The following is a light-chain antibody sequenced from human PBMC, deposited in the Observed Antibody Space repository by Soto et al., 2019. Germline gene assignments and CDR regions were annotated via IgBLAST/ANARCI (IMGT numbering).Light chain of an antibody. J-gene: IGLJ3*02. Sequence: QSVLTQSPSASASLGASVKLTCTLSSGHSSYAIAWHQQQPEKGPRYLMKLNSDGSHSKGDGIPDRFSGSSSGADRYLTISSLQSEDEADYYCQTWGTGIPWVFGGGTKLTVL. V-gene: IGLV4-69*01. CDR2: LNSDGSH. CDR3: QTWGTGIPWV. CDR1: SGHSSYA.